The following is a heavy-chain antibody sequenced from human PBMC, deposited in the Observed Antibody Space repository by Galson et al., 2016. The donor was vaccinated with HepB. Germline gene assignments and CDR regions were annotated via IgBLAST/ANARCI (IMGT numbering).Heavy chain of an antibody. J-gene: IGHJ4*01. CDR2: IDSSSSYI. CDR3: ARHSGDFRNFNCQATIDC. Sequence: SLRLSCAGSGFTFSTYGMDWVRQAPGKGLEWVSSIDSSSSYIYYADSVRGRFTISRDNAKNSLFLQMNSLRAEDTAVYYCARHSGDFRNFNCQATIDCWGQGTLVTVSS. D-gene: IGHD3-3*01. V-gene: IGHV3-21*01. CDR1: GFTFSTYG.